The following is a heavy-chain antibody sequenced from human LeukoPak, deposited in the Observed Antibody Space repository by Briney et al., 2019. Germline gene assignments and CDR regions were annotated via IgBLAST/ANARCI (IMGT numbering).Heavy chain of an antibody. D-gene: IGHD6-19*01. Sequence: SSETLSLTCTVSGGSISSSSYYWGWIRQPPGKGLEWIGSIYYSGSTYYNPSLKSRVAISLDTSKNQFSLKLSSVTAADTAVYYCARRGRGQWLVQGIDSFDIWGQGTMVTVSS. CDR1: GGSISSSSYY. CDR3: ARRGRGQWLVQGIDSFDI. V-gene: IGHV4-39*07. J-gene: IGHJ3*02. CDR2: IYYSGST.